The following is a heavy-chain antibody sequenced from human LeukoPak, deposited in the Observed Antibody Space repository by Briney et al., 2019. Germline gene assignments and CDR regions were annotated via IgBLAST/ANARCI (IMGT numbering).Heavy chain of an antibody. CDR3: ARRRGRGIPLDY. D-gene: IGHD3-16*01. J-gene: IGHJ4*02. V-gene: IGHV1-8*03. CDR2: MNPNSGGT. Sequence: ASVKVSCKASGDTFTSYDINWVRQATGQGLEWMGWMNPNSGGTGYAQKFQGRVAITRNTSISTAYMELTGLRSEDTAVYYCARRRGRGIPLDYWGQGILVTVSS. CDR1: GDTFTSYD.